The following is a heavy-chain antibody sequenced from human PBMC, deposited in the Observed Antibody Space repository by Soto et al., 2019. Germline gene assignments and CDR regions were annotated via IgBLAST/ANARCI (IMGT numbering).Heavy chain of an antibody. CDR3: VRGRSFDFASTPPPTFGP. V-gene: IGHV3-13*01. D-gene: IGHD3-9*01. Sequence: QLVASGGGLVQPGGSLRLSCVASGFILSTHDLHWVRDTPGEGLEWVSGIGTLSDTFYGASVKGRFTISRENAKNSLFLQMNSLTVGDTAVYYCVRGRSFDFASTPPPTFGPWGQGTLVTVSS. J-gene: IGHJ5*02. CDR2: IGTLSDT. CDR1: GFILSTHD.